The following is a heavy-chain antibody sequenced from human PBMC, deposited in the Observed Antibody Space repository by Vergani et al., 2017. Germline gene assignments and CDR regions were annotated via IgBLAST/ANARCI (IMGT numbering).Heavy chain of an antibody. V-gene: IGHV3-7*01. CDR1: GFTFSSYW. D-gene: IGHD2-2*01. J-gene: IGHJ5*02. CDR3: ASDQSGIVVVPAAMGWFDP. CDR2: IKQDGSEK. Sequence: EVQLVESGGGLVQPGGSLRLSCAASGFTFSSYWMSWVRQAPGKGLEWVANIKQDGSEKYYVDSVKGRLTISRDNAKNSLYLQMNSLRAEDTAVYYCASDQSGIVVVPAAMGWFDPWGQGTLVTVSS.